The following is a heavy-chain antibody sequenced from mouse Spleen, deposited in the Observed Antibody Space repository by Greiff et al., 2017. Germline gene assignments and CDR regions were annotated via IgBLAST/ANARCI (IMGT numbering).Heavy chain of an antibody. CDR3: ARSGPLDYYAMDY. Sequence: VKLVESGPGLVAPSQSLSITCTVSGFSLTSYGVHWVRQPPGKGLEWLVVIWSDGSTTYNSALKSRLSISKDNSKSQVFLKMNSLQTDDTAMYYCARSGPLDYYAMDYWGQGTSVTVSS. CDR2: IWSDGST. J-gene: IGHJ4*01. V-gene: IGHV2-6*02. CDR1: GFSLTSYG.